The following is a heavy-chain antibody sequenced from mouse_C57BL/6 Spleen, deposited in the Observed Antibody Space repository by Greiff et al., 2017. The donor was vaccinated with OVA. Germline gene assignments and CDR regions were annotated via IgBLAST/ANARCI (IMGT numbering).Heavy chain of an antibody. D-gene: IGHD3-2*02. CDR1: GFTFSNYW. V-gene: IGHV6-3*01. J-gene: IGHJ4*01. Sequence: EVKLMESGGGLVQPGGSMKLSCVASGFTFSNYWMNWVRQSPEKGLEWVAQIRLKSDNYATHYAESVKGRFTISRDDSKSSVYLQMNNLRAEDTGIYYCTCSEEYYAMDYWGQGTSVTVSS. CDR3: TCSEEYYAMDY. CDR2: IRLKSDNYAT.